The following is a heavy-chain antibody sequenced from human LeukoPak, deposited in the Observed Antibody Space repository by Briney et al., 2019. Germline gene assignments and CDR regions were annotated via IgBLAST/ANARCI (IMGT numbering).Heavy chain of an antibody. D-gene: IGHD6-6*01. J-gene: IGHJ4*02. V-gene: IGHV1-8*01. Sequence: GASVKVSCKASGYTLTSYDINWVRQAAGQGLEWMGWMNPNSGNTGYAQKFQGRVTMTRNTSISTAYMELSSLRSEDTAVYYCARWDSSSSGPVDYWGQGTLVTVSS. CDR2: MNPNSGNT. CDR1: GYTLTSYD. CDR3: ARWDSSSSGPVDY.